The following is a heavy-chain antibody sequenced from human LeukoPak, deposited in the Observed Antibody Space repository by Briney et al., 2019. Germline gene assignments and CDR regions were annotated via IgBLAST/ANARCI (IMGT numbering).Heavy chain of an antibody. D-gene: IGHD3-16*01. CDR3: AKGHDYVWGSQPPDY. CDR1: GFTFSSYA. Sequence: GGSLRLSCAASGFTFSSYAMSWVRQAPGKGLEWVSAISGSGGSTYYADSVKGRFTISRDNSKNTLYLQMNSLRAGDTAVYYCAKGHDYVWGSQPPDYWGQGTLVTVSS. J-gene: IGHJ4*02. V-gene: IGHV3-23*01. CDR2: ISGSGGST.